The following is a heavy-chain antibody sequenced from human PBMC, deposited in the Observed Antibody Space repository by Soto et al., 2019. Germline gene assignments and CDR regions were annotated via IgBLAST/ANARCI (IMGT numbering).Heavy chain of an antibody. D-gene: IGHD3-9*01. CDR1: GYSFTSYW. CDR3: AISLRYFDWLSRRGGMDV. Sequence: PGESLKISCKGSGYSFTSYWIGWVRQMPGKGLEWMGIIYPGDSDTRYSPSFQGQVTISADKSISTAYLQWSSLKASDTAMYYCAISLRYFDWLSRRGGMDVWGQGTTVTVS. V-gene: IGHV5-51*01. J-gene: IGHJ6*02. CDR2: IYPGDSDT.